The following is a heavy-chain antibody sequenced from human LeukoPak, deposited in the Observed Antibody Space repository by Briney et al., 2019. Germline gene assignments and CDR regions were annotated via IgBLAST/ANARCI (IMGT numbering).Heavy chain of an antibody. D-gene: IGHD3-10*01. CDR1: GYTFTSYG. Sequence: ASVKVSCKASGYTFTSYGISWVRQAPGQGLEWMGWISAYNGNTNYAQKLQGRVTMTTDTSTSTAYMELRSLRSDDTAVYYCARGTSWFGELLSSGEDYWGQGTLVTVSS. J-gene: IGHJ4*02. V-gene: IGHV1-18*01. CDR2: ISAYNGNT. CDR3: ARGTSWFGELLSSGEDY.